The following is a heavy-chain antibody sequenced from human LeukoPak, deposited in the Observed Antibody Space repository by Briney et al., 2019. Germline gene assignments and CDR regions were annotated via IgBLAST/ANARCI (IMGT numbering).Heavy chain of an antibody. CDR3: ARKARYDILTGYYNHYYYGMDV. CDR2: IYYSGST. CDR1: GGSISGYY. D-gene: IGHD3-9*01. V-gene: IGHV4-59*01. J-gene: IGHJ6*02. Sequence: SETLSLTCTVSGGSISGYYWSWIRQPPGKGLEWIGYIYYSGSTNYNPSLKSRVTISVDTSKNQFSLKLSSVTAADTAVYYCARKARYDILTGYYNHYYYGMDVWGQGTTVTVSS.